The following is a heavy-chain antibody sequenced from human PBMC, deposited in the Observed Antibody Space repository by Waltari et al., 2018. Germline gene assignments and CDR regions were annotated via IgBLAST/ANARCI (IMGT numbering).Heavy chain of an antibody. Sequence: EVQLVESGGGVVRPGGSLRLSCAASGFTFDDYGMSWVRHAPGTGLEWVSGINWNGGSTGYADSVKGRFTISRDNAKNSLYLQMNSLRAEDTALYYCARASYNYDSSGYYLGFDYWGQGTLVTVSS. CDR3: ARASYNYDSSGYYLGFDY. D-gene: IGHD3-22*01. J-gene: IGHJ4*02. CDR1: GFTFDDYG. V-gene: IGHV3-20*04. CDR2: INWNGGST.